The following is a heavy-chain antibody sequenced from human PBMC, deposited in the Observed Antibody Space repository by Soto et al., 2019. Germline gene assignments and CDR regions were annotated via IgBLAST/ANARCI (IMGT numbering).Heavy chain of an antibody. CDR2: ISGSGGRT. J-gene: IGHJ4*02. D-gene: IGHD2-21*01. V-gene: IGHV3-23*01. CDR1: GFTFSNYG. Sequence: EVQLLESGGGLIQPGGSLRLSCEASGFTFSNYGMTWVRPAPGKGLEWVSTISGSGGRTFYADPVKGRFTISRDNSKNTLYLQMNSLRAEDTAVYYCAKEMIASTLADFFDYWGQGTLVTVSS. CDR3: AKEMIASTLADFFDY.